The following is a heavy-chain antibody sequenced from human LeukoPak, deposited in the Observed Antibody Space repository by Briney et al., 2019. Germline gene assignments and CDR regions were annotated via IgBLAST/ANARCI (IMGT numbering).Heavy chain of an antibody. Sequence: PSETLSLTCTVSGGSISTYYWTWIRQPSGKGLEWIGYIYYNGSTNSNPSLKSRVTISVDTSKNQFSLNVSSVTAADTAVYYCASGLLVAWFDPWGQGTLVTVSS. CDR2: IYYNGST. J-gene: IGHJ5*02. D-gene: IGHD2-21*01. CDR3: ASGLLVAWFDP. V-gene: IGHV4-59*08. CDR1: GGSISTYY.